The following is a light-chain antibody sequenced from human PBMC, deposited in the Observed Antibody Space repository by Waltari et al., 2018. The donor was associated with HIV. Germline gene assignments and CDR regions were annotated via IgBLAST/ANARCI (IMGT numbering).Light chain of an antibody. CDR3: QEYNKWPGT. J-gene: IGKJ1*01. Sequence: TQPPAYLSVSPGERATLTGRASQSVSSNLAWYQHKPGQAPRFLIYDASTRATGIPARFSGSGSGTEFTLTISSLQSEDFAVYYCQEYNKWPGTFGHGTKVDIK. V-gene: IGKV3-15*01. CDR2: DAS. CDR1: QSVSSN.